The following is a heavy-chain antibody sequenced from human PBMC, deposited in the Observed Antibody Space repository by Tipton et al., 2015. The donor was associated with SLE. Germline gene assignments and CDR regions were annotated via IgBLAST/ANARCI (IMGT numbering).Heavy chain of an antibody. Sequence: LRLSCTVSGGSISSSSYYWGWIRQPPGKGLEWIGSIYRSGGTYYNPSLKSRVTISVDTSKNQFSLKLSSVTAADTAVYYCARDWKGTWDYWGQGTLVTVSS. V-gene: IGHV4-39*07. D-gene: IGHD1-14*01. CDR2: IYRSGGT. CDR3: ARDWKGTWDY. CDR1: GGSISSSSYY. J-gene: IGHJ4*02.